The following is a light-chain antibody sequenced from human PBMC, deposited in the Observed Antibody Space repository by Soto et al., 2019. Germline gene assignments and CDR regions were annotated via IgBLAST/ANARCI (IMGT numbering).Light chain of an antibody. CDR1: SSDVGSYNL. V-gene: IGLV2-23*02. J-gene: IGLJ3*02. CDR2: EVS. CDR3: CSYAGGSSGV. Sequence: QSALTQPASVSGSPGQSITISCTGTSSDVGSYNLVSWYQQHPGKAPKLIIYEVSKRPSGVSNRFSGSKSGNTASLTISGLQAEDEADYYCCSYAGGSSGVFGGGTKLTVL.